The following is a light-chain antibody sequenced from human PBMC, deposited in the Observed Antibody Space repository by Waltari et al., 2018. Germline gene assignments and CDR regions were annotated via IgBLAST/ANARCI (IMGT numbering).Light chain of an antibody. CDR3: QHLNDYPIT. J-gene: IGKJ5*01. CDR1: PGISSY. Sequence: DTQLTQSPSSLSASVGPRGTIPCRASPGISSYFAWYQQKPGKAPRLLIYAASTLQSGVPSRFSGTGSGTEFTLTIRSLQPEDFATYYCQHLNDYPITFCQGTRLEIK. CDR2: AAS. V-gene: IGKV1-9*01.